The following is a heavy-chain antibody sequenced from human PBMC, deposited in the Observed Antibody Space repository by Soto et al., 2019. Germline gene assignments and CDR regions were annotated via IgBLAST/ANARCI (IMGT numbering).Heavy chain of an antibody. V-gene: IGHV1-69*01. CDR2: IIPIFGTA. Sequence: QVQLVQSGAEVKKPGSSVKVSCKASGGTFSSYAISWVRQAPGQGLEWMGGIIPIFGTANYAQKFQGRVTITADESTSTAYMELSRLRSEDTAVYYCARDGQASSGTGTYYYYGMDVWGQGTTVTVSS. CDR3: ARDGQASSGTGTYYYYGMDV. J-gene: IGHJ6*02. CDR1: GGTFSSYA. D-gene: IGHD1-1*01.